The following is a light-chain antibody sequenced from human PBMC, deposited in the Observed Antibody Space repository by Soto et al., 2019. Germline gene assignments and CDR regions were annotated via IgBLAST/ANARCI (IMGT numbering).Light chain of an antibody. J-gene: IGKJ1*01. CDR3: QQYYDYPWM. V-gene: IGKV1-5*01. CDR1: QSVSIW. CDR2: EAS. Sequence: DIHMTQSPATLSASVGDRVAITCLASQSVSIWLAWYQQKPGNAPRLLIYEASSLKSGVPSRFSGSGSGTEFTLTISSLQPDDFATECCQQYYDYPWMCGQGTKVEIK.